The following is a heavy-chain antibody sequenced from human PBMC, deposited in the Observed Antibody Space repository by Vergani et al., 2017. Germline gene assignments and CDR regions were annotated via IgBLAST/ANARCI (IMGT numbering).Heavy chain of an antibody. J-gene: IGHJ3*02. Sequence: QVQLQQWGAGLLKPSETLSLTCAVYGGSFSGYYWSWIRQPPGKGLEGIGEINHSGSTNYNPSLKSRVTISVDTSKNQVSLNLRSVTAADTAVYYCARDQTYGSGSSGAFDIWGQGTMVTVSA. CDR1: GGSFSGYY. CDR2: INHSGST. CDR3: ARDQTYGSGSSGAFDI. V-gene: IGHV4-34*01. D-gene: IGHD3-10*01.